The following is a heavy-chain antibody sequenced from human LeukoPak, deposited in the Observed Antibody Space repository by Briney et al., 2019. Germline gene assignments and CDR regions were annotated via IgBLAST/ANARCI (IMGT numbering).Heavy chain of an antibody. CDR1: GYTFTIYA. CDR3: ARSEGQEGYFDY. CDR2: INAGNGNT. V-gene: IGHV1-3*01. J-gene: IGHJ4*02. Sequence: ASVKVSCKASGYTFTIYAMHWGRQAPGQRLEWMGWINAGNGNTKYSQKFQGRVTITRDTSASTAYMELSSLRSEDTAVYYCARSEGQEGYFDYWGQGTLVTVSS.